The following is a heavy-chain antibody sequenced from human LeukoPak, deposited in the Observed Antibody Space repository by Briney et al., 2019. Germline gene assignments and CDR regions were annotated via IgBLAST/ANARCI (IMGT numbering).Heavy chain of an antibody. CDR1: GFTFDDYA. J-gene: IGHJ4*02. Sequence: GGSLRLSCAASGFTFDDYAMHWVRQAPGKGLEWVSGISWNSGSIGYADSVKGRFTISRDNAKNSLYLQMNSLRAEDMALYYCAKAVGAKTSYYFDYWGQGTLVTVSS. V-gene: IGHV3-9*03. CDR3: AKAVGAKTSYYFDY. CDR2: ISWNSGSI. D-gene: IGHD1-26*01.